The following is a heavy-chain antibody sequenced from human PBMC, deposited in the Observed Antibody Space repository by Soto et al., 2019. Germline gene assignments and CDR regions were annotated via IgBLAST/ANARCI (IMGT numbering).Heavy chain of an antibody. J-gene: IGHJ3*02. CDR2: INHSGST. D-gene: IGHD4-17*01. Sequence: SETLSLTCAVYGGSFSGYYWSWIRQPPGKGLEWIGEINHSGSTNYNPSLKSRVTISVDTSKNQFSLKLSSVTAADTAVYYCAREASWADDYGDYVRAFDIWGQGTMVTVSS. CDR3: AREASWADDYGDYVRAFDI. V-gene: IGHV4-34*01. CDR1: GGSFSGYY.